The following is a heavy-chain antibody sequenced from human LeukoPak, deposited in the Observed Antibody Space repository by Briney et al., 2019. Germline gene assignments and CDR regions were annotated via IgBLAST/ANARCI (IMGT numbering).Heavy chain of an antibody. J-gene: IGHJ4*02. D-gene: IGHD6-13*01. CDR3: AREPGIAAADYAGYFDY. Sequence: ASVKVSCKASGGTFSSYAISWVRQAPGQGLEWMGGIIPIFGTANYAQKFQGGVTITADESTSTAYMELSSLRSEDTAVYYCAREPGIAAADYAGYFDYCGQGTLVTVSA. V-gene: IGHV1-69*13. CDR2: IIPIFGTA. CDR1: GGTFSSYA.